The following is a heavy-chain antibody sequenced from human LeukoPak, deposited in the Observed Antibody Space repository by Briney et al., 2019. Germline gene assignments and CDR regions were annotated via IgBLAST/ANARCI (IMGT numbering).Heavy chain of an antibody. J-gene: IGHJ4*02. D-gene: IGHD3-10*01. V-gene: IGHV4-34*01. CDR1: GGSFSGYY. Sequence: PSETLSLTCAVYGGSFSGYYWGWIRQPPGKGLEWIGEINHSGSTNYNPSLKSRVTISVDTSKNQFSLKLSSVTAADTAVYYCACTYYQPGGRPASFDYWGQGTLVTVSS. CDR3: ACTYYQPGGRPASFDY. CDR2: INHSGST.